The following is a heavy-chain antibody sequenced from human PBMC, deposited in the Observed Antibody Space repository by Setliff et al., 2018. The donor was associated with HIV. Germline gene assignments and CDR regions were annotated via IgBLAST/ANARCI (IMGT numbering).Heavy chain of an antibody. V-gene: IGHV4-34*01. CDR2: IYHSGST. CDR1: GGSFSGYY. CDR3: ARGGYRDGYDY. D-gene: IGHD5-18*01. J-gene: IGHJ4*02. Sequence: PSETLSLTCAVYGGSFSGYYWSWIRQPPGKGLEWIGSIYHSGSTNYNPSLKSRVTISVDTSKNQFSLKLSSVAAADTAVYHCARGGYRDGYDYWGQGTLVTVSS.